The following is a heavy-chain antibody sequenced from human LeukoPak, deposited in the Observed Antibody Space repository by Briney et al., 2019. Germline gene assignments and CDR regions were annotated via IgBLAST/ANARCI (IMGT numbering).Heavy chain of an antibody. V-gene: IGHV3-64*01. CDR2: ISSNGGST. J-gene: IGHJ5*02. Sequence: GGSLRLSCAASGFTFSSCAMHWVRQAPGKGLEYVSGISSNGGSTYYVNSVKGRFTISRDNSKNTLYLEMGSLRTEDMAVYYCARARIAAASLTYNWFDPWGQGTLVTVSS. CDR1: GFTFSSCA. D-gene: IGHD6-13*01. CDR3: ARARIAAASLTYNWFDP.